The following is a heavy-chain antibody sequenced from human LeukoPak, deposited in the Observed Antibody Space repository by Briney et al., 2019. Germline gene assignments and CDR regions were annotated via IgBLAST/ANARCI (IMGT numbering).Heavy chain of an antibody. D-gene: IGHD3-22*01. J-gene: IGHJ4*02. CDR1: GGSISSYY. CDR3: ARTGDSSGYYRNAIDY. V-gene: IGHV4-59*01. Sequence: SETLSLTCTVSGGSISSYYWSWIRQPPGKGLEWIGYIYYSGSTNYNPFLKSRVTISVDTSKNQFSLKLSSVTAADTAVYYCARTGDSSGYYRNAIDYWGQGTLVTVSS. CDR2: IYYSGST.